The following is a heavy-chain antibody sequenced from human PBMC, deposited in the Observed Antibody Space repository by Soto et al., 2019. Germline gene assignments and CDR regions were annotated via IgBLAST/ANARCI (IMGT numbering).Heavy chain of an antibody. CDR2: ISPSSGHI. Sequence: EVHLVESGGGLVKPGGSLRLSCAVSGFTFSSCTMNWVRQAPGKGLEWVSSISPSSGHIYYADSVKGRFTISRDNAKNSLFLQMNRLRGEETAVYYCLGCSGGACHKNYGMDVWGQGTTVTVSS. CDR3: LGCSGGACHKNYGMDV. D-gene: IGHD2-15*01. CDR1: GFTFSSCT. V-gene: IGHV3-21*06. J-gene: IGHJ6*02.